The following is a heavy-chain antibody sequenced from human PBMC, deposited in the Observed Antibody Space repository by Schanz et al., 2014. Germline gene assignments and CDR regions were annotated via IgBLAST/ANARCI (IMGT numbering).Heavy chain of an antibody. D-gene: IGHD3-10*01. V-gene: IGHV3-48*01. J-gene: IGHJ3*02. CDR2: ISGSSRTI. CDR1: GFTLNNAW. CDR3: AKGRFGELSAFDI. Sequence: EVQLVQSGGGLVQPGGSLRLSCAASGFTLNNAWMNWVRQAPGKGLEWVSYISGSSRTIYYADSMKGRFTISRDNSKNTVYLQMNSLRPGDTAVYYCAKGRFGELSAFDIWGQGTMVTVSS.